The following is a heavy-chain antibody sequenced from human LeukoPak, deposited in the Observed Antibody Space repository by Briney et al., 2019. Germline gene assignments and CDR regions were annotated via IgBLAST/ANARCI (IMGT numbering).Heavy chain of an antibody. D-gene: IGHD3-3*01. CDR2: IYYSGST. CDR1: GGSISSYC. CDR3: ARGHTYYDFWSGLNYFDY. J-gene: IGHJ4*02. Sequence: SETLSLTCTVSGGSISSYCWSWIRQPPGKGLEWIGYIYYSGSTNYNPSLKSRVTISVDTSKNQFSLKLSSVTAADTAVYYCARGHTYYDFWSGLNYFDYWGQGTLVTVSS. V-gene: IGHV4-59*01.